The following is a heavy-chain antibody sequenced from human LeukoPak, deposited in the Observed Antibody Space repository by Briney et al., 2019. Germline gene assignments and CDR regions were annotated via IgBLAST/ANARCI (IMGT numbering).Heavy chain of an antibody. CDR2: IRYDGSNK. CDR1: GFTFSSYG. V-gene: IGHV3-30*02. D-gene: IGHD6-19*01. Sequence: GGSLRLSCAASGFTFSSYGMHWVRQAPGKGLEWVAFIRYDGSNKYYADSVKGRFTISRDNSKNTLYLQMNSLRAEDTAVYYCARADKQWLTRIGIDYWGQGTLVTVSS. J-gene: IGHJ4*02. CDR3: ARADKQWLTRIGIDY.